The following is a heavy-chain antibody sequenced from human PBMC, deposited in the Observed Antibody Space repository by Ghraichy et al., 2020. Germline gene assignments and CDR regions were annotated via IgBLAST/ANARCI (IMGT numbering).Heavy chain of an antibody. Sequence: GESLNISCAASGFTFSTNYMNWVRQAPGKGLEWVSYISSGSSTIYYADSVKGRFTISRDNAKNSLYLQMNSLRDEDTAVYYCASRDGYWGQGTLVTVSS. J-gene: IGHJ4*02. CDR1: GFTFSTNY. V-gene: IGHV3-48*02. CDR3: ASRDGY. CDR2: ISSGSSTI.